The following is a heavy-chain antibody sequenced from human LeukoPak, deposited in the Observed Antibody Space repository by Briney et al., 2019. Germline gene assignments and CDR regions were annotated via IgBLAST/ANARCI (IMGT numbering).Heavy chain of an antibody. CDR3: ARDLGEDTTA. Sequence: PGGSLRLSCAASGLIFRNYAMTWVRQAPRKGLEWVSTISGDGTETFYADSVKGRFSISRDNSKNTLYLAMDSLRAEDTALYYCARDLGEDTTAWGQGTLVTVSS. CDR2: ISGDGTET. V-gene: IGHV3-23*01. J-gene: IGHJ5*02. CDR1: GLIFRNYA. D-gene: IGHD4-17*01.